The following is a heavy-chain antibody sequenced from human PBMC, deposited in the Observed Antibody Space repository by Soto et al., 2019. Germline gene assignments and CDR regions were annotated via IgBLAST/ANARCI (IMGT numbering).Heavy chain of an antibody. CDR1: GGSITTSSHY. D-gene: IGHD3-22*01. CDR3: LTLFFYDGNGFYCGDETSYFDS. Sequence: SETLSLTCTVCGGSITTSSHYWAWVRQPPGKGLEWIGTIYYTEDTYYNPSLESRVAISVDTSKNQFSLRLNSVTAADTSVYYCLTLFFYDGNGFYCGDETSYFDSGAHGTLV. CDR2: IYYTEDT. V-gene: IGHV4-39*01. J-gene: IGHJ4*01.